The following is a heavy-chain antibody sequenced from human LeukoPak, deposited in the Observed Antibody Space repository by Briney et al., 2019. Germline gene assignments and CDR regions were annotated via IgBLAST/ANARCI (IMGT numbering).Heavy chain of an antibody. CDR2: ISGDGRST. J-gene: IGHJ4*02. V-gene: IGHV3-74*01. D-gene: IGHD1-26*01. CDR3: ARAPWELDD. Sequence: GGSLRLSCAASGFTFSSNWMYWVRQAPGKGLVWLSRISGDGRSTSYADSVKGRFSISRDNAKNTLYLEMNSLRAEDTAVYFCARAPWELDDWGQGTLVTVSS. CDR1: GFTFSSNW.